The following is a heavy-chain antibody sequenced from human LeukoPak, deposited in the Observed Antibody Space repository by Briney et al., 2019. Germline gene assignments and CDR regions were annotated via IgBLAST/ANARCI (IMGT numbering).Heavy chain of an antibody. CDR3: ARYSYGSGLYEGAFDI. Sequence: GASVKVSCKASGYTFTSYGISWVRQAPGQGLEWMGWISAYNGNTNYAQKLQGRVTMTTDTSTSTAYMELRSLRSDDTAVYYCARYSYGSGLYEGAFDIWGQGTMVTVSS. CDR2: ISAYNGNT. D-gene: IGHD5-18*01. V-gene: IGHV1-18*01. J-gene: IGHJ3*02. CDR1: GYTFTSYG.